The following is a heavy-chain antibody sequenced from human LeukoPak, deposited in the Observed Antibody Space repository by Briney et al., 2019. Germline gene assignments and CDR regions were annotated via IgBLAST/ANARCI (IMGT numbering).Heavy chain of an antibody. CDR2: IYYSGST. V-gene: IGHV4-30-4*01. J-gene: IGHJ4*02. CDR3: ARAVDSSGWPYPDY. D-gene: IGHD6-19*01. CDR1: GGSISSGDYY. Sequence: PSETLSLTCTVSGGSISSGDYYWSWIRQPPGTGLEWLGYIYYSGSTYYNPSLKSRVTISVDTSKNQFSLKLSSVTAADTAVYYCARAVDSSGWPYPDYWGQGTLVTVSS.